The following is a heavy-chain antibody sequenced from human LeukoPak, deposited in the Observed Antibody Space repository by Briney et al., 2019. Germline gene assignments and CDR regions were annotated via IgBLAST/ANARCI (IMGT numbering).Heavy chain of an antibody. CDR1: GFTFNSLS. CDR3: AKDRGGSGSYSYFDY. CDR2: ISGSGGST. Sequence: GSLRLSCSASGFTFNSLSIGWVRPAPGKGLGWVSAISGSGGSTYYADSVKGRFTISRDNSKNTLYLQMNSLRAEDTAVYYCAKDRGGSGSYSYFDYWGQGTLVTVSS. J-gene: IGHJ4*02. V-gene: IGHV3-23*01. D-gene: IGHD3-10*01.